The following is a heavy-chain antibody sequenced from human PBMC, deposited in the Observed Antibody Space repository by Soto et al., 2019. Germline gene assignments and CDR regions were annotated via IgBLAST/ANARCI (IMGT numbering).Heavy chain of an antibody. CDR3: ARDQIAAAPPLYYYGMDV. J-gene: IGHJ6*02. CDR2: IIPIFGTT. CDR1: GGTFSSYA. D-gene: IGHD6-13*01. Sequence: SVKVSCKASGGTFSSYAISWVRQAPGQGLEWMGGIIPIFGTTNYAQKFQGRVTITADKSTSTAYMELSSLRSEDTAVYYCARDQIAAAPPLYYYGMDVWGQGTTVTVSS. V-gene: IGHV1-69*06.